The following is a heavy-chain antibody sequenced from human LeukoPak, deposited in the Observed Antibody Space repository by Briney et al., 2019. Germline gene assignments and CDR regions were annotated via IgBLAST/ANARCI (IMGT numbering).Heavy chain of an antibody. Sequence: GGSLRLSCAASGFTFRFYAMNWVRQAPGKGLEWVSAITGGGDSTYYADSVKGRFSISRDDSKNTLYLQMSSLRAEDTAVYYCAKARGSYYGSGSYDGTDSWGQGTLVTVSS. CDR3: AKARGSYYGSGSYDGTDS. J-gene: IGHJ4*02. V-gene: IGHV3-23*01. D-gene: IGHD3-10*01. CDR1: GFTFRFYA. CDR2: ITGGGDST.